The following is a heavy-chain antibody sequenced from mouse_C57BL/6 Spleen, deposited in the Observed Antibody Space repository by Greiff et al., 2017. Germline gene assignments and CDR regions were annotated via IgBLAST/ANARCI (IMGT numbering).Heavy chain of an antibody. J-gene: IGHJ3*01. CDR2: IYPRSGNT. Sequence: VQLVESGAELARPGASVKLSCKASGYTFTSYGISWVKQRTGQGLEWIGEIYPRSGNTYYNEKFKGKATLTADKSSSTAYMELRSLTSEDSAVYFCARYPYGNYGAWFAYWGQGTLVTVSA. V-gene: IGHV1-81*01. CDR3: ARYPYGNYGAWFAY. D-gene: IGHD2-1*01. CDR1: GYTFTSYG.